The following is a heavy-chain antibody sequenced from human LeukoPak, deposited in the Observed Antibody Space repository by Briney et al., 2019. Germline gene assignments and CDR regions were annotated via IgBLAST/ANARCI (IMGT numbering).Heavy chain of an antibody. Sequence: ASVKVSCKASGYTFTGYYMHWVRQAPGQGLEWMGWINPNSGGTNYAQKFQGRVTMTRDTSISTAYMELSSLRSEDTAVYYCAASSGSYYYYYYMDVWGKGTTVTVSS. CDR1: GYTFTGYY. CDR3: AASSGSYYYYYYMDV. D-gene: IGHD1-26*01. J-gene: IGHJ6*03. CDR2: INPNSGGT. V-gene: IGHV1-2*02.